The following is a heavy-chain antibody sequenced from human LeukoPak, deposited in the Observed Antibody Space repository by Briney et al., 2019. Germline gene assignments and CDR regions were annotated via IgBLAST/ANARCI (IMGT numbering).Heavy chain of an antibody. Sequence: AAAKVSCMASGYTFTAYYMHWVRQAPGQGLGWMGWINPNSGGTNYAQKFQGRVTMTRDTSISTAYMELSRLRSDDTAVYYCARDRVVVPAAFDYWGQGTLVTVSS. V-gene: IGHV1-2*02. J-gene: IGHJ4*02. D-gene: IGHD2-2*01. CDR2: INPNSGGT. CDR1: GYTFTAYY. CDR3: ARDRVVVPAAFDY.